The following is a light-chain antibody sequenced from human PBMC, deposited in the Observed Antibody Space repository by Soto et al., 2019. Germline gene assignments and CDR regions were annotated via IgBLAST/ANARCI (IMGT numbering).Light chain of an antibody. Sequence: QSALTQPPSASGSPGQSVTISCTGTSSDVGGYNYVSWYQHHPGKAPKLMIFEVNKRPSGVPDRFSGSNSGNTASLTVSGLQAEDEADYYCSSYAGSNNWVFGGGTKLTVL. CDR1: SSDVGGYNY. CDR2: EVN. J-gene: IGLJ3*02. V-gene: IGLV2-8*01. CDR3: SSYAGSNNWV.